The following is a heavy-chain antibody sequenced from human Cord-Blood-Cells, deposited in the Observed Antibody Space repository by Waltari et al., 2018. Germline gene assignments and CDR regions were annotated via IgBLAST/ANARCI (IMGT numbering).Heavy chain of an antibody. D-gene: IGHD5-18*01. V-gene: IGHV1-2*02. J-gene: IGHJ5*02. CDR1: GYTSTGYY. Sequence: QVQLVQSGAEVKKPGASVKVSCKASGYTSTGYYMHWVRQAPGQGLEWMGWINPHSGGPNYAQKFQGRVTMTRDTPISTAYMELSRLRSDDTSVYYCARDLRVDTAMVGIYWFDPWGQGTLVTVSS. CDR3: ARDLRVDTAMVGIYWFDP. CDR2: INPHSGGP.